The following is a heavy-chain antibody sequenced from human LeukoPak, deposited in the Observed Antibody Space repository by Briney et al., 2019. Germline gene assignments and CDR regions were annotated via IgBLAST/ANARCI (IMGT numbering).Heavy chain of an antibody. J-gene: IGHJ4*02. D-gene: IGHD6-19*01. CDR2: IYYSGST. CDR3: ARGGWSLDY. Sequence: SETLSLTCTVSGGSISSYYWSWIRQPPGKGLGWIGYIYYSGSTNYNPSLQSRVTISVDTSKNQFSLKLSSVTAADTAVYYCARGGWSLDYWGQGTLVTVSS. V-gene: IGHV4-59*01. CDR1: GGSISSYY.